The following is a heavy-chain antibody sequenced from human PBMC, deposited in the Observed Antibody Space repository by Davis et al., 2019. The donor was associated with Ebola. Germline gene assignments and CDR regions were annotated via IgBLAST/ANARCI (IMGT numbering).Heavy chain of an antibody. Sequence: HTGGSLRLSCAASGFTLNRYWMHWVRQAPGKGLVWVSYINLDGSDTNYADSVKGRFTISRDDAKNMLYLQMNSLRAEDTAVYYCAKAPVRFLEWFTTDYWGKGTLVTVSS. CDR1: GFTLNRYW. CDR3: AKAPVRFLEWFTTDY. D-gene: IGHD3-3*01. J-gene: IGHJ4*02. V-gene: IGHV3-74*01. CDR2: INLDGSDT.